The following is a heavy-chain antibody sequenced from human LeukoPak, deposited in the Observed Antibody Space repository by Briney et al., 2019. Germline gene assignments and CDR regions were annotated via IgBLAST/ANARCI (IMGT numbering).Heavy chain of an antibody. J-gene: IGHJ3*02. V-gene: IGHV5-51*01. CDR3: ARPEEHGDYVHDAFDI. CDR2: IYPDDSDT. Sequence: GESLKISCKGSGNSFASYWIGWVRQMPGKGLEWMGIIYPDDSDTRYSPSFQGQVTISADKSISTAYLQWSSLKASDTAMYYCARPEEHGDYVHDAFDIWGQGTMVTVSP. D-gene: IGHD4-17*01. CDR1: GNSFASYW.